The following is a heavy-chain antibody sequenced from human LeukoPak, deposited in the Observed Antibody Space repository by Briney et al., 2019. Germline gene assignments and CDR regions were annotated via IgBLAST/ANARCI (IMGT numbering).Heavy chain of an antibody. J-gene: IGHJ4*02. CDR1: GYTFTDHY. Sequence: ASVKVSCKASGYTFTDHYIHWVRQAPGQGLEWMGWMNPSNNGANYAQKFQGRVVMTRDTSISAVYMELSRLRSDDTAVYYCARDLATVLTPYFDFWGQGTLVTVSS. V-gene: IGHV1-2*02. CDR3: ARDLATVLTPYFDF. CDR2: MNPSNNGA. D-gene: IGHD4-23*01.